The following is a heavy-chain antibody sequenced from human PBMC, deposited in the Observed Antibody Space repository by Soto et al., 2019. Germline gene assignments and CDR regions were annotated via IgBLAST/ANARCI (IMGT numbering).Heavy chain of an antibody. D-gene: IGHD3-22*01. J-gene: IGHJ4*02. CDR1: GVSIDSSRYY. Sequence: QLQVQESGPGLVKPSETLSLTCTVSGVSIDSSRYYWGWIRQPPGKGLEWIGNIHYSGTTYYNPSLKSRVIISVTTSKTQFSLRLNSVTAADTAVYYCARPYESGGFYYGFDYWGQGTPVTVSS. CDR3: ARPYESGGFYYGFDY. CDR2: IHYSGTT. V-gene: IGHV4-39*01.